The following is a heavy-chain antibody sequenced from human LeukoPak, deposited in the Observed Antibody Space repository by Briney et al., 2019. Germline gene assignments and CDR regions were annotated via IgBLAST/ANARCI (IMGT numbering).Heavy chain of an antibody. V-gene: IGHV4-59*01. CDR3: QRSIWSGDLDY. D-gene: IGHD3-3*01. J-gene: IGHJ4*02. Sequence: SETLSLTCTVSGGSLSSYYWSWIRQPPGKGLEWIGYIYYSGSTNYNPSLKSRVTISVDTSKNQFSLKLSSVTAADTAVYYCQRSIWSGDLDYWGQGTLVTVSS. CDR1: GGSLSSYY. CDR2: IYYSGST.